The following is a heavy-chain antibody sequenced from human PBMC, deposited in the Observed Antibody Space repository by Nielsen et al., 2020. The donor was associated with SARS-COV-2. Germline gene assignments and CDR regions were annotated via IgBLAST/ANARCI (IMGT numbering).Heavy chain of an antibody. J-gene: IGHJ4*02. D-gene: IGHD5-18*01. V-gene: IGHV1-3*01. CDR3: ARIRTWIQLWTTGY. CDR1: GYTFTSYA. Sequence: ASVKVSCKASGYTFTSYAMHWVRQAPGQRLEWMGWINAGNGNTKYSQKFQGRVTITGDTSASTAYMELSSLRSEDAAVYYCARIRTWIQLWTTGYWGQGTLVTVSS. CDR2: INAGNGNT.